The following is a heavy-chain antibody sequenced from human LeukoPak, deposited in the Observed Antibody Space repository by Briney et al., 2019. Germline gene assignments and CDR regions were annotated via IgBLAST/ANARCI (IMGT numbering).Heavy chain of an antibody. Sequence: GGSLRLSCAASGFTFSSYGMHWVRQAPSKGLEWVAFIRYDGSNKYYADSVKGRFTISRDNSKNTLYLQMNSLRAEDTAVYYCAKTEYYDFWSGYDQHWGQGTLVTVSS. V-gene: IGHV3-30*02. J-gene: IGHJ1*01. CDR2: IRYDGSNK. D-gene: IGHD3-3*01. CDR3: AKTEYYDFWSGYDQH. CDR1: GFTFSSYG.